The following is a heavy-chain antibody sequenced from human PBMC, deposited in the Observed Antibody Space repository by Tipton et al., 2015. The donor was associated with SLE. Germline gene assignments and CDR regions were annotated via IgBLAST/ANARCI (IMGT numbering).Heavy chain of an antibody. J-gene: IGHJ4*02. CDR1: GFTFSTYA. CDR3: AKDQRQSLLFDS. CDR2: ISASGGST. V-gene: IGHV3-23*01. Sequence: GSLRLSCAASGFTFSTYAMGWVRQNPGKGLEWVSAISASGGSTFYADSVTGRFTISRDNSKNTLSLEMNSLRPDDTAVYYCAKDQRQSLLFDSWGQGTLVTVSS.